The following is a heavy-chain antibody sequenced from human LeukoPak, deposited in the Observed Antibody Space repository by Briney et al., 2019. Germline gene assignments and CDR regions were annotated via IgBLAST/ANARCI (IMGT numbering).Heavy chain of an antibody. D-gene: IGHD1-26*01. CDR1: GGTFSSYA. CDR2: IIPIFGTA. Sequence: SVKVSCKASGGTFSSYAISWVRQAPGQGLEWMGGIIPIFGTANYAQKFQGRVTITTDESTSTAYMELSSLRSEDTAVYYCAREVGATTDDAFDIWGQGTMVTVSS. J-gene: IGHJ3*02. CDR3: AREVGATTDDAFDI. V-gene: IGHV1-69*05.